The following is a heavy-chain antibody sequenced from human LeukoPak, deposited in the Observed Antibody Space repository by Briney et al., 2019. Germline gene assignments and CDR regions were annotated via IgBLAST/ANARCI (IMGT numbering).Heavy chain of an antibody. CDR1: GGTFSSYA. CDR3: ARSPSCGGDCYPRDYYYYYMDV. CDR2: IIPIFGTA. D-gene: IGHD2-21*02. V-gene: IGHV1-69*13. Sequence: ASVKVSCKASGGTFSSYAISWVRQAPGQGLEWMGGIIPIFGTANYAQKFQGRVTITADESTSTAYMELSSLRSEDTAVYYCARSPSCGGDCYPRDYYYYYMDVWGKGTTVTISS. J-gene: IGHJ6*03.